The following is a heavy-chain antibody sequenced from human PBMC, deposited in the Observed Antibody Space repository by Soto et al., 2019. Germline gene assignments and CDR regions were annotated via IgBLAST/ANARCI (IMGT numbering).Heavy chain of an antibody. CDR1: GYSFTSYW. J-gene: IGHJ6*02. CDR2: VDPSDSYT. CDR3: ARWLYSGMDV. D-gene: IGHD2-8*01. V-gene: IGHV5-10-1*01. Sequence: GESRKISCKGSGYSFTSYWISWVRQMPGKGLEWMGRVDPSDSYTNYSPSFQGHVTISADKSISTAYLQWSSLKASDTAMYYCARWLYSGMDVWGQGTTVTVSS.